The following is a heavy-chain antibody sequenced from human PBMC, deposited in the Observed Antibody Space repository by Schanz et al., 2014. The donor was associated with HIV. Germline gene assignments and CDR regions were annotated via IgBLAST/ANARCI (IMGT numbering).Heavy chain of an antibody. J-gene: IGHJ4*02. CDR1: GSSFNDYY. D-gene: IGHD3-16*01. CDR2: INHSGIP. Sequence: QVRLPQWGAGLLKPSETLSLTCAVYGSSFNDYYWGWIRQAPGKGPEWIGEINHSGIPNYNPSLGSRVTISVDTSKNQSSLKLSSVTAADTAVYYCARDGGRRGGERQLFGYWGQGTLVTVSS. CDR3: ARDGGRRGGERQLFGY. V-gene: IGHV4-34*01.